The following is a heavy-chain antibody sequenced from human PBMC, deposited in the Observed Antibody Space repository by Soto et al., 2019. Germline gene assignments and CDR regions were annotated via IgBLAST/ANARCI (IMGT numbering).Heavy chain of an antibody. V-gene: IGHV3-30-3*01. CDR2: ISYDGSNK. Sequence: QVQLVESGGGVVQPGRSLRLSCAASGFTFSRYAMHWVRQAPGKGLEWVAVISYDGSNKYYADSVKGRFTISRDNSKNTLYLQMNSLRAEDTAVYYCAREGDYYDSSGYYSGGWFDPWGQGTLVTVSS. D-gene: IGHD3-22*01. CDR3: AREGDYYDSSGYYSGGWFDP. CDR1: GFTFSRYA. J-gene: IGHJ5*02.